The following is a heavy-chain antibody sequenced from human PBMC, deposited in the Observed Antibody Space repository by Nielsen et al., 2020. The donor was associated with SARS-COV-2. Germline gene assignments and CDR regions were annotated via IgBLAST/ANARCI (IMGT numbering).Heavy chain of an antibody. J-gene: IGHJ4*02. Sequence: GGSLRLSCAASGFTFSGSAMHWVRQASGKGLEWVGRIRSKANSYATAYAASVKGRFTISRDDSKNTAYLQMNSLKTEDTAVYYCTAPVDIAAAGTPFDYWGQGTLVTRLL. CDR2: IRSKANSYAT. CDR3: TAPVDIAAAGTPFDY. V-gene: IGHV3-73*01. CDR1: GFTFSGSA. D-gene: IGHD6-13*01.